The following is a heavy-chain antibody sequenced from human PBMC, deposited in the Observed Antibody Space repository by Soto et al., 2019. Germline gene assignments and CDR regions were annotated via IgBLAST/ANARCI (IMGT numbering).Heavy chain of an antibody. CDR3: AKDTLVVMFLFDS. V-gene: IGHV3-23*01. J-gene: IGHJ4*02. Sequence: GGSLRLSCAASGFTFYTYAMTWVRQAPGKGLEWVSSITDTGGSTYYADSVKGRFTISRDNSKNTLYLQMNSLRADDTAEYYCAKDTLVVMFLFDSWGRGTLVTVSS. CDR1: GFTFYTYA. D-gene: IGHD2-8*02. CDR2: ITDTGGST.